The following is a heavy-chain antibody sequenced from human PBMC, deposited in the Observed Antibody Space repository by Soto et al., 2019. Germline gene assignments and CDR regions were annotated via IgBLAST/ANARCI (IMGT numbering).Heavy chain of an antibody. D-gene: IGHD3-10*01. CDR3: ARDDGSGSYYSAVY. CDR1: GGSFNRHT. Sequence: QVQLVQSGAEVRKPGSSVRVSCKASGGSFNRHTISWVRQAPGQGLEWMGGIIPIFGTANHAQKFQGRVTIIADESTSTVYMELSSLRSDDTAIYYCARDDGSGSYYSAVYWGQGTLVTVSS. CDR2: IIPIFGTA. V-gene: IGHV1-69*01. J-gene: IGHJ4*02.